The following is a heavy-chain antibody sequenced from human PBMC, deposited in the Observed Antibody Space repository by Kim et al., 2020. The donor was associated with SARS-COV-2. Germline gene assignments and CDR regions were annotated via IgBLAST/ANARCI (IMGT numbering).Heavy chain of an antibody. CDR2: ISSSSSYI. V-gene: IGHV3-21*01. CDR3: ARDHYYGSGSDYYYYGMDV. J-gene: IGHJ6*02. CDR1: GFTFSSYS. D-gene: IGHD3-10*01. Sequence: GGSLRLSCAASGFTFSSYSMNWVRQAPGKGLEWVSSISSSSSYIYYADSVKGRFTISRDNAKNSLYLQMNSLRAEDTAVYYCARDHYYGSGSDYYYYGMDVWGQGTTVTVSS.